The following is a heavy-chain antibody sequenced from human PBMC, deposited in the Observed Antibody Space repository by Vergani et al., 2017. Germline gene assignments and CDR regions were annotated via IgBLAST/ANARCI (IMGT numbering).Heavy chain of an antibody. CDR3: ARLAGIVVVTAALDY. D-gene: IGHD2-21*02. CDR2: IWYDGSNK. J-gene: IGHJ4*02. Sequence: VQLVESGGGVVQPGRSLRLSCAASGFTFSSYGMHWVRQAPGKGLEWVAVIWYDGSNKYYADSVKGRFTISRDNSKNTLYLQMNSLRAEDTAVYYCARLAGIVVVTAALDYWGQGTLVTVSS. CDR1: GFTFSSYG. V-gene: IGHV3-33*01.